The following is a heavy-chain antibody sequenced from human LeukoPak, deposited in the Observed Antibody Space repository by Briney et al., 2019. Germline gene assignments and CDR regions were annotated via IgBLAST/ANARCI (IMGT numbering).Heavy chain of an antibody. J-gene: IGHJ4*02. Sequence: SETLSLTCTVSGGSISSYYWSWIRQPPGKGLEWIGYVSHSGSTNYNPSLKSRATISVDTSKNYFSLKLRSVTSADTAVYYCAGDSSGYYLSFDYWGQGTLVTVSS. CDR3: AGDSSGYYLSFDY. D-gene: IGHD3-22*01. CDR2: VSHSGST. V-gene: IGHV4-59*01. CDR1: GGSISSYY.